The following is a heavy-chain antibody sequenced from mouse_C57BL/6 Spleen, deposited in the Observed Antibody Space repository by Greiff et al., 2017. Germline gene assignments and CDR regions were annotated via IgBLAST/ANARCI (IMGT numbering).Heavy chain of an antibody. CDR2: IHPSDSDT. J-gene: IGHJ3*01. D-gene: IGHD2-4*01. Sequence: QVQLKQPGAELVKPGASVKVSCKASGYTFTSYWMHWVKQRPGQGLEWIGRIHPSDSDTNYNQKFKGKATLTVDKTSSTAYMQLSSLTSEDSAVYYCAIGDYDEFAYWGQGTLVTVSA. CDR3: AIGDYDEFAY. V-gene: IGHV1-74*01. CDR1: GYTFTSYW.